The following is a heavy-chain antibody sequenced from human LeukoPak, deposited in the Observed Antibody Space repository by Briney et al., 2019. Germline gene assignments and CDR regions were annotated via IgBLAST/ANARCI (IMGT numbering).Heavy chain of an antibody. CDR2: ISDGGSIT. V-gene: IGHV3-23*01. Sequence: GGSLRLSCAASGFTFDNYVMTWVRQSAGKGLEWVSGISDGGSITYYADSVKGRFSLSRDNSKNTLYLQMNSLRAEDTAVYYCAKGRYYTSSPDAFDIWGQGTMVTVSS. CDR3: AKGRYYTSSPDAFDI. CDR1: GFTFDNYV. J-gene: IGHJ3*02. D-gene: IGHD6-6*01.